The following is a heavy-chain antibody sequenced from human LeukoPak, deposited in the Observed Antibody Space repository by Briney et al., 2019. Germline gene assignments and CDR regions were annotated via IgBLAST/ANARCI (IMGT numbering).Heavy chain of an antibody. V-gene: IGHV3-43D*03. CDR3: ARSVAGTLSTEYYYYYMDV. CDR1: GFTFDDYA. Sequence: GGSLRLSCAASGFTFDDYAMHWVRQAPGKGLEWVSLISWDGSNTYYADSVKGRFTISRDNSKNSLYLQMNSLRAEDTALYYCARSVAGTLSTEYYYYYMDVWGKGTTVTVSS. CDR2: ISWDGSNT. J-gene: IGHJ6*03. D-gene: IGHD6-19*01.